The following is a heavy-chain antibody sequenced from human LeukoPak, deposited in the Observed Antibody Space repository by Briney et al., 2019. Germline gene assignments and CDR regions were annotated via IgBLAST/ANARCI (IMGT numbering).Heavy chain of an antibody. D-gene: IGHD2-15*01. Sequence: SQALSLTCTVSGASISSGTYYWSWIRRPAGKGLEWIGRIYTSGSTNYSPSLKSRVAMSVDTSKNQFSLKLSSVTAADTAVYYCARAYCSTGSCYDDYWGQGTLVTVSS. CDR3: ARAYCSTGSCYDDY. CDR1: GASISSGTYY. CDR2: IYTSGST. V-gene: IGHV4-61*02. J-gene: IGHJ4*02.